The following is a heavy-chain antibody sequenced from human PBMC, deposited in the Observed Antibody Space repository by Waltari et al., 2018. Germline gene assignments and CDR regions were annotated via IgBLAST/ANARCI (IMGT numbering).Heavy chain of an antibody. Sequence: QLQLQESGPGLVKPSETLSLTCTVSGGSISSSSYYWGWIRQPPGKGLEWIESIDYSGSTYYNPSLKSRVTISVDTSKNQFSLKLSSVTAADTAVYYCAGDYVGRITMVRGSLGFDPWGQGTLVTVSS. J-gene: IGHJ5*02. CDR3: AGDYVGRITMVRGSLGFDP. CDR2: IDYSGST. D-gene: IGHD3-10*01. CDR1: GGSISSSSYY. V-gene: IGHV4-39*01.